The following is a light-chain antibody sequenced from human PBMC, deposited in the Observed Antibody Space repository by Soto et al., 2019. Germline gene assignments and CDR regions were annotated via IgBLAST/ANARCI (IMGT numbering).Light chain of an antibody. V-gene: IGLV1-44*01. J-gene: IGLJ1*01. CDR2: TNT. CDR3: ASWDDSMNGPV. Sequence: QSALTQPPSASGTPGQRVTISCSGSSSNVGGNPVNWYQHVPTTAPKLLIYTNTQRPSGVPDRFSGSKSGTSASLAISGLQSEDEADYSCASWDDSMNGPVFGTGTKVTV. CDR1: SSNVGGNP.